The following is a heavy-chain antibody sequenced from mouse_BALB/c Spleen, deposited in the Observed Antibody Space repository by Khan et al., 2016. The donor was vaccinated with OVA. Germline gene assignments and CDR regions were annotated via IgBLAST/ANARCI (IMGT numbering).Heavy chain of an antibody. CDR2: ISYSGNT. Sequence: EVQLQESGPGLVKPSQSLSLTCTVTGYSITSDYAWNWIRPFPGNKLEWMGFISYSGNTKYNPYLKSRFSITRDTSKNQFFLHLNSVTIEDTATYDCARVYGGDFDYWGQGTTLTVSS. CDR3: ARVYGGDFDY. V-gene: IGHV3-2*02. D-gene: IGHD1-1*01. CDR1: GYSITSDYA. J-gene: IGHJ2*01.